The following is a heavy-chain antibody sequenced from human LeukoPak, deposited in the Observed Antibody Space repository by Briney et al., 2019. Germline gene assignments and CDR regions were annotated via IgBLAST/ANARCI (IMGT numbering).Heavy chain of an antibody. V-gene: IGHV5-51*01. CDR2: IYPGDSDT. D-gene: IGHD6-13*01. Sequence: GESLEISCQGSGYLFTSYWIGWVRQLPGKGQEWMGIIYPGDSDTRYSPSFQGQVTISADKSISTAYLQWSSLKPSDTAMYYCARLLAAAGCLDYWGQGTLVTVSS. J-gene: IGHJ4*02. CDR1: GYLFTSYW. CDR3: ARLLAAAGCLDY.